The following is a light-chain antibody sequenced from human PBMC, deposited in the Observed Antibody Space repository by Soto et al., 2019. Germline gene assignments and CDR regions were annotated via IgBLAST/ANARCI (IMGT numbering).Light chain of an antibody. CDR2: DAS. CDR3: QQYNSYSYT. J-gene: IGKJ2*01. V-gene: IGKV1-5*01. Sequence: DIQMPQSPSTLSASVGDRVTITCRASQSISSWLAWYQQKPGKAPKLLIYDASSLESGVPSRFSGSGSGTEFSLTINSLQPDDFATYYCQQYNSYSYTFGQGTKLEIK. CDR1: QSISSW.